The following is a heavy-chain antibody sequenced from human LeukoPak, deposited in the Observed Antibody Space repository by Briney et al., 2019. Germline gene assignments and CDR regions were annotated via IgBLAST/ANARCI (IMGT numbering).Heavy chain of an antibody. V-gene: IGHV3-53*01. CDR2: IYSGGST. CDR3: AKDSYYDRSGYYST. CDR1: GFTVSSNY. Sequence: GGSLRLSCAASGFTVSSNYMSWVRQAPGKGLEWVSIIYSGGSTYYADSVKGRFTISRDRSKDTLYLQMNSLRAEDTALYYCAKDSYYDRSGYYSTWGQGTLVTVSS. J-gene: IGHJ4*02. D-gene: IGHD3-22*01.